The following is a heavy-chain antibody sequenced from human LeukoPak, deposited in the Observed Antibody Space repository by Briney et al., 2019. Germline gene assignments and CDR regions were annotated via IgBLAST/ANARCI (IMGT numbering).Heavy chain of an antibody. V-gene: IGHV1-46*01. D-gene: IGHD2-2*01. CDR3: ARIDSKYCSSISCYAPGSPLAFDI. Sequence: GASVKVSCKAPGYTFTNYYMHWVRQAPGQGLEWMGIINPSGRSTTYVQQLQGRVTMTRDMSTSTAYMELRSLRSDDTAVYYCARIDSKYCSSISCYAPGSPLAFDIWGQGTMVTVSS. CDR2: INPSGRST. J-gene: IGHJ3*02. CDR1: GYTFTNYY.